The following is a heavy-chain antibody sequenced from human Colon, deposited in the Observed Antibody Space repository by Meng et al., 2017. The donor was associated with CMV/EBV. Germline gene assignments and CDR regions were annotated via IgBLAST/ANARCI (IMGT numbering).Heavy chain of an antibody. Sequence: GESLKISCVASGFTFSSYAMSWVRQAPGKGLEWVSVIGSSGTIARYADSVKGRFAISRDNSTNTVYLQMNSLRGEDTALYYCAKNGAWFRFDSWGQGTPVTVSS. J-gene: IGHJ4*02. V-gene: IGHV3-23*05. CDR1: GFTFSSYA. D-gene: IGHD3-9*01. CDR3: AKNGAWFRFDS. CDR2: IGSSGTIA.